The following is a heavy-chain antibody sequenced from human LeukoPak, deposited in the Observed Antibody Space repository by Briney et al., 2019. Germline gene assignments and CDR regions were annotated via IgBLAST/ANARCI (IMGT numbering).Heavy chain of an antibody. J-gene: IGHJ6*02. CDR3: ATSGNGGYYYGMDV. Sequence: SETLSLTCTVSGGSISSSSYYWGWIRQPPGKGLEWIGSIYYSGSTYYNPSLKSRVTISVDTSKNQFSLKLSSVTAADTAVYYCATSGNGGYYYGMDVWGQGTTVTVSS. D-gene: IGHD3-10*01. CDR1: GGSISSSSYY. CDR2: IYYSGST. V-gene: IGHV4-39*07.